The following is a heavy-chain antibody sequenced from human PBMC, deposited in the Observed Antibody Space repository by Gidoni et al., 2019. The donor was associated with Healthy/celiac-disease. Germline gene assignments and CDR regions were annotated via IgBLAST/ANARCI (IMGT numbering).Heavy chain of an antibody. V-gene: IGHV3-30-3*01. CDR1: GSTFSSYA. J-gene: IGHJ4*02. CDR2: ISYDGSNK. D-gene: IGHD3-3*01. CDR3: AREYGFWEWSGGYFDY. Sequence: QVQLVEPGGGVVPPGRSLRLSSAASGSTFSSYAIHWVRPAPRKGLEWVAFISYDGSNKYYADSVKGRFTISRDNSKNALYLQMNSLRAEDTAVYYCAREYGFWEWSGGYFDYWGQGTLVTVSS.